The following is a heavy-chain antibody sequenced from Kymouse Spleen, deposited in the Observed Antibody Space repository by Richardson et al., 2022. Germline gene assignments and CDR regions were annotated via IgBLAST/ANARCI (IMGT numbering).Heavy chain of an antibody. CDR1: GFTFSSYG. CDR3: AKDQWELSPYYYGMDV. V-gene: IGHV3-30*18. Sequence: QVQLVESGGGVVQPGRSLRLSCAASGFTFSSYGMHWVRQAPGKGLEWVAVISYDGSNKYYADSVKGRFTISRDNSKNTLYLQMNSLRAEDTAVYYCAKDQWELSPYYYGMDVWGQGTTVTVSS. D-gene: IGHD1-26*01. CDR2: ISYDGSNK. J-gene: IGHJ6*02.